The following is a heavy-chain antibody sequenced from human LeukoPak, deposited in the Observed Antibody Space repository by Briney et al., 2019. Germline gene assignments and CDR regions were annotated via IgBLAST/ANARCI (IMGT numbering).Heavy chain of an antibody. D-gene: IGHD5-18*01. CDR1: GFTFSSYE. CDR2: ISSSGSTI. V-gene: IGHV3-48*03. J-gene: IGHJ4*02. CDR3: ARGIQLWSPWDY. Sequence: GGSLRLSCAASGFTFSSYEMNWVRKAPGKGLEWVSYISSSGSTIYYADSVKGRFTISRDNAKNSLYLQMNSLRAEDTAVYYCARGIQLWSPWDYWGQGTLVTVSS.